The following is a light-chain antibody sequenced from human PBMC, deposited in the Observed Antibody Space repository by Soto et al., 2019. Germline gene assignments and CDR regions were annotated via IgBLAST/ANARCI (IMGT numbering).Light chain of an antibody. J-gene: IGLJ1*01. CDR2: DVS. CDR1: SIDVGGYNY. V-gene: IGLV2-11*01. Sequence: QSVLTQPRSVSGSPGQSVTISCTGTSIDVGGYNYVSWYQQHPGKAPKLMIYDVSKRPSGVPDRFSGSKSGNTASLTISGLQAEDEADYYCCSYAGSYRVFXAGTKVTVL. CDR3: CSYAGSYRV.